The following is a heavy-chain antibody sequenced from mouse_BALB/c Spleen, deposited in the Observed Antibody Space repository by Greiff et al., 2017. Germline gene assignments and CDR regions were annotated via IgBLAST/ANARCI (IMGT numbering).Heavy chain of an antibody. CDR3: ARGGGVRREGYYAMDY. D-gene: IGHD2-14*01. Sequence: EVQGVESGGGLVKPGGSLKLSCAASGFAFSSYDMSWVRQTPEKRLEWVAYISSGGGSTYYPDTVKGRFTISRDNAKNTLYLQMSSLKSEDTAMYYCARGGGVRREGYYAMDYWGQGTSVTVSS. V-gene: IGHV5-12-1*01. CDR2: ISSGGGST. J-gene: IGHJ4*01. CDR1: GFAFSSYD.